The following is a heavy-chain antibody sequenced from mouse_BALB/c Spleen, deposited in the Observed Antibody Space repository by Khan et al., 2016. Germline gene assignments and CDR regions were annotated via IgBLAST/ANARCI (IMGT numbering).Heavy chain of an antibody. V-gene: IGHV9-3-1*01. CDR1: GYTFTNYG. CDR3: GRYREYDGSCSYFDV. D-gene: IGHD1-1*01. Sequence: QIQLVQSGPELKKPGKTVKISCKASGYTFTNYGMNWVKQAPGKGLKWMGWINTYSGESTYADDFKGRFAFSLETSANTAYLQINNLTNYETATYFCGRYREYDGSCSYFDVWGAGTTVTVSS. CDR2: INTYSGES. J-gene: IGHJ1*01.